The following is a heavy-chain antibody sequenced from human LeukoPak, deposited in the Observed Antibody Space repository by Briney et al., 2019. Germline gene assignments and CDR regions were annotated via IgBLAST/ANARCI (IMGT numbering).Heavy chain of an antibody. V-gene: IGHV3-23*01. D-gene: IGHD1-1*01. CDR3: AKGGSAGNDAFDI. Sequence: GGSLRLSCAASGFTFSTYAMSWVRQTPEKGLEWVSAISGSGGSTYYADSVKGRFTISGDNSKNTLYLQMNSLRAEDTAVYYCAKGGSAGNDAFDIWGQGTMVTVSS. CDR1: GFTFSTYA. J-gene: IGHJ3*02. CDR2: ISGSGGST.